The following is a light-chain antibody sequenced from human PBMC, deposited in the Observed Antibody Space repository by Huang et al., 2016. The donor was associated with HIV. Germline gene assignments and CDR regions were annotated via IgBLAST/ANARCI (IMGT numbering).Light chain of an antibody. Sequence: IVMTQSPLSLSVTPGEPAPISCRSSQSLLHTNGNNYLDWYLQKPGQCPQLLIYAASRRDSGIPERFNGSGSGTDFTLKISRVEAEDVGVYYCMQALQTPLTFGGGTKVEVK. J-gene: IGKJ4*01. CDR1: QSLLHTNGNNY. CDR3: MQALQTPLT. V-gene: IGKV2-28*01. CDR2: AAS.